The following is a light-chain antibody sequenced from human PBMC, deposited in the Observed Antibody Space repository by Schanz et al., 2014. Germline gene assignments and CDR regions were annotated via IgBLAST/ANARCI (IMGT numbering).Light chain of an antibody. Sequence: QSALTQPPSASGSPGQSVTISCTGTSSDVGGYNYVSWYQQHPGKAPKLMIYEVSKRPSGVPDRFSGSKSGNTASLTVSGLQAEDEADYYCSSYAASNNFGDVFGTGTKLTVL. CDR1: SSDVGGYNY. V-gene: IGLV2-8*01. CDR2: EVS. J-gene: IGLJ1*01. CDR3: SSYAASNNFGDV.